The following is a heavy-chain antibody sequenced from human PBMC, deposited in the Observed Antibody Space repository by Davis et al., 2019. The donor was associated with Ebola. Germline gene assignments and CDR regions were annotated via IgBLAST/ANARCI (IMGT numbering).Heavy chain of an antibody. V-gene: IGHV1-3*01. D-gene: IGHD6-19*01. CDR1: GYTFTGYT. CDR3: AREVSRGAVAGVFFDY. CDR2: INAGNGNT. J-gene: IGHJ4*02. Sequence: AASVKVSCKASGYTFTGYTMHWVRQAPGQRLEWMGWINAGNGNTKYSQRFQGRVTVTSDTSASTAYMDLSSLRSEDTAVYYCAREVSRGAVAGVFFDYWGQGTLVTVSS.